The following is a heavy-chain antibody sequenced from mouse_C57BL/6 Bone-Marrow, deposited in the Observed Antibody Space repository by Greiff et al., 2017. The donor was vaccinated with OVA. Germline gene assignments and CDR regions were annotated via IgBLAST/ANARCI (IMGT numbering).Heavy chain of an antibody. Sequence: EVQLQESGGGLVQPGGSLKLSCAASGFTFSDYYMYWVRQTPEKRLEWVAYISNGGGSTYYPDTVKGRFTISRDNAKNTLYLQMSRLKSEDTAMYYCARHGHYYGSSYYAMDYWGQGTSVTVSS. CDR2: ISNGGGST. J-gene: IGHJ4*01. D-gene: IGHD1-1*01. V-gene: IGHV5-12*01. CDR3: ARHGHYYGSSYYAMDY. CDR1: GFTFSDYY.